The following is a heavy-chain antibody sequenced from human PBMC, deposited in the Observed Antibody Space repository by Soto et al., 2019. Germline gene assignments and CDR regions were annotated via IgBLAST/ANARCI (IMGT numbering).Heavy chain of an antibody. V-gene: IGHV4-39*01. D-gene: IGHD5-18*01. Sequence: SETLSLTCTVSDGSISSSSYYLGWIRQPPGKGLEWIGSIYYSGSTYYNPSLKSRVTISVDTSKNQFSLKLSSVTAADTAVYYCASVDTAMVTLDYWGQGTLVTVSS. J-gene: IGHJ4*02. CDR3: ASVDTAMVTLDY. CDR1: DGSISSSSYY. CDR2: IYYSGST.